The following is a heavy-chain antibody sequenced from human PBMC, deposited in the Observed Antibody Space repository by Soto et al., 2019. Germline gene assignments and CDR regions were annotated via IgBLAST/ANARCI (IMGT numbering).Heavy chain of an antibody. J-gene: IGHJ4*02. CDR1: GLIFSNYK. CDR2: INTDGSII. V-gene: IGHV3-74*01. CDR3: ARDTDGLHY. Sequence: PGGSLRLSCAASGLIFSNYKMHWVRQAPGKGLVWVSRINTDGSIIDYADSVKGRFTASRDNAKNTLYLQMNSLRADDTAVYYCARDTDGLHYWGQGTLVNVSS.